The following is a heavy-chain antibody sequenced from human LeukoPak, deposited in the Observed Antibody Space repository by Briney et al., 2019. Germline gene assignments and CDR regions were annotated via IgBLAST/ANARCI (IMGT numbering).Heavy chain of an antibody. Sequence: GPSVKVSCRASGYTFTTHDINWVRQATGHGLEWMGWMSPNSGDTSYAQKIQGRVTVTSDSSISTAFMELSSLRSEDTAIYYCVRTPPNLVFDDWGQGTLVTVSS. CDR1: GYTFTTHD. V-gene: IGHV1-8*01. CDR2: MSPNSGDT. D-gene: IGHD4/OR15-4a*01. J-gene: IGHJ4*02. CDR3: VRTPPNLVFDD.